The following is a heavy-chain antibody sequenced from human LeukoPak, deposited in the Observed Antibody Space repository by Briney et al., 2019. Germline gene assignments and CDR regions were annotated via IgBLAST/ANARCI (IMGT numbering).Heavy chain of an antibody. J-gene: IGHJ6*02. CDR1: GFTFDDYT. V-gene: IGHV3-43*01. CDR3: AKEAGGRGLFGAVIQYYYGMDV. Sequence: GGSLRLSCAASGFTFDDYTMHWVRQAPGKGLEWVPLISWDGGSTYYADSVKGRFTISRDNSKNSLYLQMNSLRTEDTALYYCAKEAGGRGLFGAVIQYYYGMDVWGQGTTVTVSS. D-gene: IGHD3-3*01. CDR2: ISWDGGST.